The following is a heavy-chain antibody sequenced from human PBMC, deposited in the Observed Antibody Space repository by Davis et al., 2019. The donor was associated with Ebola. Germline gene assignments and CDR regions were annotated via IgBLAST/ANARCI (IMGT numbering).Heavy chain of an antibody. Sequence: PGGSLRLSCADSVITFSSYAMTWVRQAPGKGLEWVSAISGSGGTTYYAGSVKGRFTVSRDNSKKTMYLQMNSLRAEDTAVYYWATVANYYDSSGYYHRWYFDLWGRGTLVTVSS. CDR2: ISGSGGTT. CDR1: VITFSSYA. V-gene: IGHV3-23*01. CDR3: ATVANYYDSSGYYHRWYFDL. D-gene: IGHD3-22*01. J-gene: IGHJ2*01.